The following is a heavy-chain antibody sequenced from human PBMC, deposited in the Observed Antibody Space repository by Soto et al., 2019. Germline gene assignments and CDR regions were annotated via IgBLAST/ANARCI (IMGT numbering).Heavy chain of an antibody. V-gene: IGHV4-30-2*03. CDR3: ARERPDGARLDP. J-gene: IGHJ5*02. Sequence: SETLSLTCAVSGGSISSGGYSWSWIRQPPGKGLEWIGSLYFIGNTYYNPSLKSRLTISVDTSKNQFSLKLSSVTAADKAVYYCARERPDGARLDPWGQGTLVTVSS. D-gene: IGHD6-6*01. CDR2: LYFIGNT. CDR1: GGSISSGGYS.